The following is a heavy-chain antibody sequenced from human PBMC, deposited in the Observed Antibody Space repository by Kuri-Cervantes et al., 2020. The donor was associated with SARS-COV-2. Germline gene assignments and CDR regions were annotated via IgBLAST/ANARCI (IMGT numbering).Heavy chain of an antibody. Sequence: SVKVSCKASGGTFSSYAISWVRQAPGQGLERMGGIIPIFGTANYAQKFQGRVTITADESTSTAYMELSSLRSEDTAVYYCARAYCSSTSCHDRYYYYMDVWGKGTTVTVSS. CDR1: GGTFSSYA. D-gene: IGHD2-2*01. V-gene: IGHV1-69*13. CDR3: ARAYCSSTSCHDRYYYYMDV. CDR2: IIPIFGTA. J-gene: IGHJ6*03.